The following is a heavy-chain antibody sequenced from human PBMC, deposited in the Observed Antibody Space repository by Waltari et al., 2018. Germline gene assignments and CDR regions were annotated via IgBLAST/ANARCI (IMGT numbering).Heavy chain of an antibody. CDR1: GFTFSSYS. Sequence: EVQLVESGGGLVQPGGSLRLSCAASGFTFSSYSMNWVRQAPGKGLECVSYIRSSSSTIYYADSVKGRFTISRDNAKNSLYLQMNSLRAEDTAVYYCARPKAGTSYYFDYWGQGTLVTVSS. D-gene: IGHD6-13*01. J-gene: IGHJ4*02. V-gene: IGHV3-48*04. CDR3: ARPKAGTSYYFDY. CDR2: IRSSSSTI.